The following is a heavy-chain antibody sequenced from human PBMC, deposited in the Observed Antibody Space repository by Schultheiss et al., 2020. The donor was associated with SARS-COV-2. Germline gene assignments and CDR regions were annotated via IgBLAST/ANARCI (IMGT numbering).Heavy chain of an antibody. CDR1: GFTFSSYS. D-gene: IGHD3-10*01. V-gene: IGHV3-21*01. CDR2: ISSSSSYI. CDR3: AKDYYGSGSYYVFGY. J-gene: IGHJ4*02. Sequence: GGSLRLSCAASGFTFSSYSMNWVRQAPGKGLEWVSSISSSSSYIYYADSVKGRFTISRDNAKNSLYLQMNSLRAEDTAVYYCAKDYYGSGSYYVFGYWGQGTLVTVSS.